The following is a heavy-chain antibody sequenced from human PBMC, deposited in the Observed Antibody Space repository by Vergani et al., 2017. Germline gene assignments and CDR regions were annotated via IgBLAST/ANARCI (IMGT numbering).Heavy chain of an antibody. V-gene: IGHV3-23*01. CDR2: ISGIGGST. J-gene: IGHJ4*02. CDR3: SKEGRGDYFDY. Sequence: EVQLLESGGGLVQPGGSLRLSCAASGFTFSNYAMNWVRQAPGKGLEWVSTISGIGGSTYYADSVKGRITISRNNSKNTLYLRMNSLRAEDTAVYYCSKEGRGDYFDYWCQGTLVAVSS. CDR1: GFTFSNYA.